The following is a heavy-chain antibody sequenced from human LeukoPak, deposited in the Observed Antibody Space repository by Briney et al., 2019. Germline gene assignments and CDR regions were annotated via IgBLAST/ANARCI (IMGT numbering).Heavy chain of an antibody. CDR2: FYPEDGET. CDR3: ATTWGRYCSGGSCPLNWFDP. J-gene: IGHJ5*02. V-gene: IGHV1-24*01. D-gene: IGHD2-15*01. Sequence: GASVKVSCKVSGYTLTELSTHWVRQAPGKGLEWMGGFYPEDGETIYAQKFQGRVTMTEDTSTDTAYMELSSLRSEDTAVYYCATTWGRYCSGGSCPLNWFDPWGQGTLVTVSS. CDR1: GYTLTELS.